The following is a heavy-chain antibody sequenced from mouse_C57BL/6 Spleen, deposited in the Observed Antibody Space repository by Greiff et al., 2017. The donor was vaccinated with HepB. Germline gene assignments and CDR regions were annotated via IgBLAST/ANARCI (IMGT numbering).Heavy chain of an antibody. J-gene: IGHJ2*01. D-gene: IGHD2-2*01. CDR1: GYTFTSYW. CDR2: IDPSDSET. Sequence: VQLQQSGAELVRPGSSVKLSCKASGYTFTSYWMHWVKQRPIQGLEWIGNIDPSDSETHYNQKFKDKATLTVDKSSSTAYMQLSSLTSEDSAVYYCAREEETMVYFDYWGQGTTLTVSS. CDR3: AREEETMVYFDY. V-gene: IGHV1-52*01.